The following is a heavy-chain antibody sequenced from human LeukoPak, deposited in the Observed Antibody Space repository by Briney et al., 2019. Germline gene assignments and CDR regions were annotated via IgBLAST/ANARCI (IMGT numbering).Heavy chain of an antibody. D-gene: IGHD3-10*01. CDR3: ARARGTMVRGVIGVGYSYYMDV. V-gene: IGHV4-34*01. CDR2: INHSGST. Sequence: PSETLSLTCAVYGGSFSGYYWSWIRQPPGKGLEWIGEINHSGSTNYNPSLKSRVTISVDTSKNQFSLKLSSVTAADTAVYYCARARGTMVRGVIGVGYSYYMDVWGKGTTVTVSS. CDR1: GGSFSGYY. J-gene: IGHJ6*03.